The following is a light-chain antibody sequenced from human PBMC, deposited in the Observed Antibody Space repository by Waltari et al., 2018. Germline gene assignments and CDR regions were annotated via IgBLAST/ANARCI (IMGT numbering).Light chain of an antibody. CDR3: LVWHSTIDHQGV. CDR1: DIGSKG. CDR2: YDS. Sequence: SYVVTQSPSVSVAPGETARITCGGDDIGSKGGHWYQQRPGQAPVLVISYDSDRPSGIPERFSGSNSGNTATLTISWVEAEDEADYYCLVWHSTIDHQGVFGGGTKLTVL. V-gene: IGLV3-21*04. J-gene: IGLJ2*01.